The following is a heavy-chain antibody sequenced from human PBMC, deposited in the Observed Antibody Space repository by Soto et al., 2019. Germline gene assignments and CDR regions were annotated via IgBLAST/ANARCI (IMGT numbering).Heavy chain of an antibody. D-gene: IGHD3-3*01. CDR3: AGRGLTIFGVTYYYYYYGMAV. CDR1: GGSFSGYY. Sequence: PSETLSLTCAVYGGSFSGYYWSWIRQPPGKGLEWIGEINHSGSTNYNPSLKSRVTISVDTSKNQFSLKLSSVTAADTAVYYCAGRGLTIFGVTYYYYYYGMAVWGQGTTVTVSX. J-gene: IGHJ6*02. CDR2: INHSGST. V-gene: IGHV4-34*01.